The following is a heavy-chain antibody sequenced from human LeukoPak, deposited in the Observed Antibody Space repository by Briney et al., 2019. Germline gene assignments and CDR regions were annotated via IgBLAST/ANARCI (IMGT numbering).Heavy chain of an antibody. Sequence: GGSLRLSCAASGFTFSNYAMHWVRQAPGKGLEWVAVISYDGSNKYNADSVKGRFTITRDNSKNTLYLRMNSLRAEDTAVYYCAKDPPRGVVVIKDYYYMDVWGKGTTVTISS. CDR3: AKDPPRGVVVIKDYYYMDV. J-gene: IGHJ6*03. V-gene: IGHV3-30*04. CDR1: GFTFSNYA. D-gene: IGHD3-22*01. CDR2: ISYDGSNK.